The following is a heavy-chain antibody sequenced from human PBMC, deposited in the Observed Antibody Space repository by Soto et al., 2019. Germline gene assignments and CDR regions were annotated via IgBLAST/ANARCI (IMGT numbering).Heavy chain of an antibody. Sequence: GGSLRLSCAASGFTFSSYAMSWVRQAPGKGLEWVSAISGIGGSTYYADSVKGRFTISRDNSKNTLYLQMNSLSAEDTAVYYCAKGGGYSFDYWGQGTLVTVSS. CDR3: AKGGGYSFDY. CDR1: GFTFSSYA. J-gene: IGHJ4*02. D-gene: IGHD5-12*01. CDR2: ISGIGGST. V-gene: IGHV3-23*01.